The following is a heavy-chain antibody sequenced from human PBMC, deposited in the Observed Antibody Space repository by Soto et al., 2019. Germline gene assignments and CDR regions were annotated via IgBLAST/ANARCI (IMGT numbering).Heavy chain of an antibody. CDR3: ATRPFPKPSFGMDV. J-gene: IGHJ6*02. CDR1: GYSFSSYW. Sequence: GESLKISCKASGYSFSSYWIAWVRQMPGKGLEWMGIIYPADSDIRYSESSEGHVTISVDKSISTAYLRWSSLKASDTAIYYCATRPFPKPSFGMDVWGQGTTVTVSS. V-gene: IGHV5-51*01. CDR2: IYPADSDI.